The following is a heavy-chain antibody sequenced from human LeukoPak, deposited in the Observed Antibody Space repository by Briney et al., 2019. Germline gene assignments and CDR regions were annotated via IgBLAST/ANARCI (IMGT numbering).Heavy chain of an antibody. Sequence: GGSLRLSCAASGFTFSGYSMNWVRQAPGKGLEWISYISPSSTSIYYADSVKGRFTISRDNAEKSLYLQMNSLRAEDTAVYYCARDAASGNNWFDPWGQGTLVTVSS. V-gene: IGHV3-48*01. J-gene: IGHJ5*02. D-gene: IGHD2-15*01. CDR1: GFTFSGYS. CDR3: ARDAASGNNWFDP. CDR2: ISPSSTSI.